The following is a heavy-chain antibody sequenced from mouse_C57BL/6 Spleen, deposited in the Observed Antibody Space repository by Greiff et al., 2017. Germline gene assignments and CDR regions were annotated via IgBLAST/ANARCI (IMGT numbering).Heavy chain of an antibody. D-gene: IGHD1-1*01. Sequence: EVKLVESGGGLVKPGGSLKLSCAASGFTFSDYGMHWVRQAPEKGLEWVAYISSGSSTIYYADTVKGRFTISRDNAKNTLFLQMTSLRSEDTAMYYCASHYYGSFDFWGTGTTVTVSS. CDR1: GFTFSDYG. V-gene: IGHV5-17*01. CDR3: ASHYYGSFDF. J-gene: IGHJ1*03. CDR2: ISSGSSTI.